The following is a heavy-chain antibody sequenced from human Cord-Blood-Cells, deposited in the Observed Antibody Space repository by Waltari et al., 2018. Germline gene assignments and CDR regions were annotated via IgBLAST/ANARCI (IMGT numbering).Heavy chain of an antibody. D-gene: IGHD6-13*01. CDR3: ARPWGSSWYAFDI. J-gene: IGHJ3*02. V-gene: IGHV4-34*01. Sequence: QVQLQQWGAGLLKPSETLSLTCAVYGGSFSGYYWSWIRQPPGKGLEWIGEINHSGSPNYNPSLKSRVTISVDTSKNQFSLKLSSVTAADTAVYYCARPWGSSWYAFDIWGQGTMVTVSS. CDR1: GGSFSGYY. CDR2: INHSGSP.